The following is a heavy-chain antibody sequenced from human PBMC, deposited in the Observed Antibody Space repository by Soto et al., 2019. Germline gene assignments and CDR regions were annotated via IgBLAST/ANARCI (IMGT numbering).Heavy chain of an antibody. CDR2: INPISGPA. J-gene: IGHJ5*02. D-gene: IGHD6-19*01. CDR1: GGTFSSYA. CDR3: ARKRAIAVAGSFDT. Sequence: GASVKVSCKASGGTFSSYAISWVRQAPGQGLEWMGGINPISGPANYAQKFQARVTITADRSANTVYLRLTSLKSEDTAVYYCARKRAIAVAGSFDTWGQGTRVTVSS. V-gene: IGHV1-69*06.